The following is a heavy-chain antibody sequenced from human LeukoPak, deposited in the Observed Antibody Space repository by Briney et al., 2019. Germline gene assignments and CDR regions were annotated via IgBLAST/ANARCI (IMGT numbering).Heavy chain of an antibody. Sequence: GGTLRLSCAASGFTFSSYSMNWVRQAPGKGLEWVSSISSRSSFIYSADSLKGRFTISRDNAKNSLYLQMNSLRAEDTALYYCARDIVLIAVAVRGSFDIWGQGTMVTVSS. J-gene: IGHJ3*02. D-gene: IGHD6-19*01. CDR1: GFTFSSYS. CDR2: ISSRSSFI. CDR3: ARDIVLIAVAVRGSFDI. V-gene: IGHV3-21*04.